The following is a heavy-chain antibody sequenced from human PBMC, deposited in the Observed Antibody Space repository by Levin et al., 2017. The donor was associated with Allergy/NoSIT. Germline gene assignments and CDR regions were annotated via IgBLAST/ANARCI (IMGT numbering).Heavy chain of an antibody. D-gene: IGHD3-10*01. CDR2: ISYDGSNK. Sequence: GGSLRLSCAASGFTFSSYAMHWVRQAPGKGLEWVAVISYDGSNKYYADSVKGRFTISRDNSKNTLYLQMNSLRAEDTAVYYCARDLVTPYGGSGSYYNGDYWGQGTLVTVSS. V-gene: IGHV3-30-3*01. CDR1: GFTFSSYA. CDR3: ARDLVTPYGGSGSYYNGDY. J-gene: IGHJ4*02.